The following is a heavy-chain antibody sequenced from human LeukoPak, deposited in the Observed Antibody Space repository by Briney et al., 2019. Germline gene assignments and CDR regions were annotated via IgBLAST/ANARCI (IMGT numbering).Heavy chain of an antibody. CDR3: AREGHSSSSDY. CDR1: GFSFSGYY. J-gene: IGHJ4*02. D-gene: IGHD6-6*01. CDR2: ISSGASTI. V-gene: IGHV3-11*04. Sequence: PGGSLRLSCAASGFSFSGYYMTWIRQAPGKGVEWISYISSGASTIYYADSVKGRFTIPRDNAKNSLYLQMNSLRVEDTAVYYCAREGHSSSSDYWGQGTLVTVSS.